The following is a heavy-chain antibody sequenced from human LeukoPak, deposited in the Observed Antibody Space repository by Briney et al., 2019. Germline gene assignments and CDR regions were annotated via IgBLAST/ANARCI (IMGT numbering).Heavy chain of an antibody. D-gene: IGHD5-12*01. Sequence: PGRSERLSCVASGFSFSGYAMHWVRQAPGKGLEWVAVISYDGNNKYYADSVKGRFTISRDNSKNTLYLQMNSLRAEDTAVYYCARPDIMATRTYWYFDLWGLGTLV. CDR3: ARPDIMATRTYWYFDL. V-gene: IGHV3-30-3*01. J-gene: IGHJ2*01. CDR1: GFSFSGYA. CDR2: ISYDGNNK.